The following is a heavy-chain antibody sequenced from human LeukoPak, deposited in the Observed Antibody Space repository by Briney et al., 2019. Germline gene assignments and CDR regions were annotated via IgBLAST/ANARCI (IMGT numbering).Heavy chain of an antibody. D-gene: IGHD6-13*01. CDR2: IYYSGST. V-gene: IGHV4-59*08. CDR1: GGSISSYY. Sequence: TSETLSLTCTVSGGSISSYYWSWIRQPPGKGLEWIGYIYYSGSTNYNPSLKSRVTISVDTSKNQFSLKLSSVTAADTAVYYCARPRYSDEYDAFDIWGQGTMVTVSS. J-gene: IGHJ3*02. CDR3: ARPRYSDEYDAFDI.